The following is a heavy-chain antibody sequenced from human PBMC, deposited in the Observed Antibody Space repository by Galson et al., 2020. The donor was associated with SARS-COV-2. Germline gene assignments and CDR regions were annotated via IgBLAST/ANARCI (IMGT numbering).Heavy chain of an antibody. Sequence: TGGSLRLSCVATGFTIYGNYINWVRQAPGKGLEWVSIIYAYSGANTYYADSVRGRFTISRHNSENTVYLQMNSLTVEDTAVYYCARGVGGMNGWGQGTTVTVSS. CDR3: ARGVGGMNG. CDR2: IYAYSGANT. CDR1: GFTIYGNY. D-gene: IGHD3-10*01. J-gene: IGHJ6*02. V-gene: IGHV3-53*04.